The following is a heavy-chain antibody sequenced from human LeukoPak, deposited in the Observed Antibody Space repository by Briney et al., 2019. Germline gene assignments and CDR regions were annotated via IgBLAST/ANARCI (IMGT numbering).Heavy chain of an antibody. J-gene: IGHJ4*02. D-gene: IGHD3-10*01. Sequence: SETLSLTCTVSGDSISSSYYWGWIRQPPGKGLDWIGSIYYGGSTYYNPSLRSRVTTSVDTSKNQFSLKLTSVTAADTAVYYCARHGNHYYGSGGFDYWGQGTLVTVSS. CDR3: ARHGNHYYGSGGFDY. V-gene: IGHV4-39*01. CDR1: GDSISSSYY. CDR2: IYYGGST.